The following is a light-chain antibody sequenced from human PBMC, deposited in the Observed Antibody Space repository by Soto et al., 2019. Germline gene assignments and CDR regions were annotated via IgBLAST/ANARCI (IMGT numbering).Light chain of an antibody. CDR3: QQYDNLLT. Sequence: DIQMTQSPSSLSASLGDRVTITCQASQDISNYLNWYQQKPGKAPKLLIYDASNLETGVPSRFSGSGSGTDFTFTISSLQPEDIATYYCQQYDNLLTFGGGTKVDIK. V-gene: IGKV1-33*01. CDR1: QDISNY. J-gene: IGKJ4*01. CDR2: DAS.